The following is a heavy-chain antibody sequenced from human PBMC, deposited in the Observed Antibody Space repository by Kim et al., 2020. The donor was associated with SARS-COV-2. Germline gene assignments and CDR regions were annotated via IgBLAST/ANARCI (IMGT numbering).Heavy chain of an antibody. D-gene: IGHD3-3*01. J-gene: IGHJ6*02. CDR2: IYPGDSDT. CDR3: ARFANSYYDFWSGYFPGSGYYGMDV. Sequence: GESLKISCKGSGYSFTSYWIGWVRQMPGKGLEWMGIIYPGDSDTRYSPSFQGQVTISADKSISTAYLQWSSLKASDTAMYYCARFANSYYDFWSGYFPGSGYYGMDVWGQGTTVTVSS. CDR1: GYSFTSYW. V-gene: IGHV5-51*01.